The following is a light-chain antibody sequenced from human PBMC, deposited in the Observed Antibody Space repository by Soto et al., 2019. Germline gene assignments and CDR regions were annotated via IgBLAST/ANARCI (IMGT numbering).Light chain of an antibody. CDR2: GNS. CDR1: SSNIGAGYD. CDR3: QSYDSSAV. V-gene: IGLV1-40*01. J-gene: IGLJ1*01. Sequence: QTVVTQPPSVSGAPGQRVTISCTGSSSNIGAGYDVHWYQQLPGTAPKLLIYGNSNRPSGVPDRFSGSKSGTSASLAITGLQAEDEADYYCQSYDSSAVFGTGTKLTVL.